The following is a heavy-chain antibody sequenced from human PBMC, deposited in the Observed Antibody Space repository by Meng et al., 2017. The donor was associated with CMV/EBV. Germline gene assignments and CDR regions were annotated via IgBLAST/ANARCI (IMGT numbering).Heavy chain of an antibody. J-gene: IGHJ4*02. Sequence: SCAASGFTFSSYAMHWVRQAPGKGLEWVAVISYDGSNKYYADSVKGRFTISRDNSKNTLYLQMNSLRAEDTAVYYCARDRGYDFWSGSTDYWGQGTLVTVSS. CDR2: ISYDGSNK. D-gene: IGHD3-3*01. CDR1: GFTFSSYA. CDR3: ARDRGYDFWSGSTDY. V-gene: IGHV3-30-3*01.